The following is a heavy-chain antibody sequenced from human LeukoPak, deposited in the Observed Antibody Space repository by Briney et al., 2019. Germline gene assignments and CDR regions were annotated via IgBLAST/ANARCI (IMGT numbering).Heavy chain of an antibody. CDR1: GGSIRSDY. J-gene: IGHJ4*02. D-gene: IGHD5-18*01. CDR2: IYYSGST. CDR3: ARERAAMDS. V-gene: IGHV4-59*01. Sequence: SETLSLTCIVSGGSIRSDYWSWIRQPPGKGLEWIGYIYYSGSTNYNPSLKSRVTISVDTSKNQFSLKLNSVTAADAAVYFCARERAAMDSWGQGTLVTVSS.